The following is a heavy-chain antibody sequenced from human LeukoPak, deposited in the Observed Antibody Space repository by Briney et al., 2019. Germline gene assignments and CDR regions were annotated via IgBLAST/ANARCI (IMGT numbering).Heavy chain of an antibody. J-gene: IGHJ4*02. CDR3: ARWGSVVGLGSYYNVRPNDY. CDR2: ISSSSSSI. CDR1: GFIFSGYS. Sequence: PGGSLRLSCAASGFIFSGYSMNWVRQAPGKGLEWVSSISSSSSSIYYADSVKGRFTISRDNAKNSLYLQMNSLRAEDTAVYYCARWGSVVGLGSYYNVRPNDYWGQGTLVTVSS. D-gene: IGHD3-10*01. V-gene: IGHV3-21*01.